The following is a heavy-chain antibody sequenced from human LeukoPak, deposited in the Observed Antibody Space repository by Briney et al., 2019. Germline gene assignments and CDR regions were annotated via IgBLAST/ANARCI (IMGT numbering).Heavy chain of an antibody. CDR1: GGSISSSNW. V-gene: IGHV4-4*02. CDR3: ARRRAYSYDSSGYFIGG. D-gene: IGHD3-22*01. CDR2: IYHSGST. J-gene: IGHJ4*02. Sequence: SGTLSLTCAASGGSISSSNWWSWVRQPPGKGLEWIGEIYHSGSTNYNPSLKSRVTISVDKSKNQFSLKLSSVTAADTAVYYCARRRAYSYDSSGYFIGGWGQGTLVTVSS.